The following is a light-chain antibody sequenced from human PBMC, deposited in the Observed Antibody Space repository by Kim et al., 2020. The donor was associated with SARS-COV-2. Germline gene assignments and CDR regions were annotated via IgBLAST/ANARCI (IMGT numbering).Light chain of an antibody. CDR1: QSVSSD. CDR3: QQYYNLIT. J-gene: IGKJ5*01. Sequence: VSPGERATLSCRASQSVSSDLAWYQHKPGQAPRLLIYGASTRATGLPARFSGSGSGTEFTLTISSLQSEDSAVYYCQQYYNLITFGQGTRLEIK. V-gene: IGKV3-15*01. CDR2: GAS.